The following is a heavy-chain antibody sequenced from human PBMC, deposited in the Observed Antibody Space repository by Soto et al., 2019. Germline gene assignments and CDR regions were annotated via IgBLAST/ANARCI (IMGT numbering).Heavy chain of an antibody. CDR2: INPNSGGT. J-gene: IGHJ6*04. CDR1: VYTFTDYY. CDR3: AREDLGYCSGGSCYSGSSYCMDV. V-gene: IGHV1-2*04. Sequence: ASVKVSCEASVYTFTDYYMHSVRQAPGQGLEWMGWINPNSGGTNYAQKFQGWVTMTRDTSISTAYMELSRLRSDDTAVYYCAREDLGYCSGGSCYSGSSYCMDVWCKGTTGTVSS. D-gene: IGHD2-15*01.